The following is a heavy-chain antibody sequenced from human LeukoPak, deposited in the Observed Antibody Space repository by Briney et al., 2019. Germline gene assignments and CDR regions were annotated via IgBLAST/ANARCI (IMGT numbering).Heavy chain of an antibody. CDR2: INPSGGST. D-gene: IGHD3-16*01. J-gene: IGHJ6*03. CDR1: GYTFTSYY. CDR3: ARDRGEITSDYYYYMDV. Sequence: ASVTVSCRASGYTFTSYYMHWVRQAPGQGLEWMGIINPSGGSTSYAQKFQGRVTMTRDMSTSTVYMELSSLRSEDTAVYYCARDRGEITSDYYYYMDVWGKGTTVTVSS. V-gene: IGHV1-46*01.